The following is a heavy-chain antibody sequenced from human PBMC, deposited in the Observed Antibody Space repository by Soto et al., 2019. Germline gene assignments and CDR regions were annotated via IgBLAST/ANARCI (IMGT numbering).Heavy chain of an antibody. CDR1: GCTFSTYA. J-gene: IGHJ4*02. CDR3: AKDRNYPRDQFHY. CDR2: ISANGQGI. V-gene: IGHV3-23*01. D-gene: IGHD1-7*01. Sequence: GGSLRLSCAASGCTFSTYALSWVRQAPGKGLEWVSAISANGQGIYYADSVRGRFTISRDNSKNTIFLHMDSLRAEDTAVYYYAKDRNYPRDQFHYWGQGTLVTVSS.